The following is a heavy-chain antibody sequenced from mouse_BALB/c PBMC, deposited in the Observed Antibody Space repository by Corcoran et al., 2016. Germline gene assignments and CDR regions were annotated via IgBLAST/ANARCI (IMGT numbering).Heavy chain of an antibody. Sequence: EVLLQQSGPELVKPGASVKIPCKASGYRFTDYNMDWVRQSHGKSLEWIGDINPSSGGTIYNQTFKGKATLTVDKASSTAYMELHSLTCSYTAVYYCARWGITTFDYWLQGTTVTLSS. J-gene: IGHJ2*01. CDR3: ARWGITTFDY. CDR2: INPSSGGT. D-gene: IGHD1-1*01. V-gene: IGHV1-18*01. CDR1: GYRFTDYN.